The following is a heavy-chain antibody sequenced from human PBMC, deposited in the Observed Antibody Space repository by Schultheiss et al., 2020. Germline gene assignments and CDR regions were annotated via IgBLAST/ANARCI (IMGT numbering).Heavy chain of an antibody. D-gene: IGHD4-17*01. CDR2: IYTSGST. Sequence: SETLSLTCTVSGDSISNYYWTWIRQPPGKGLEWIGRIYTSGSTNYNPSLKSRVTISVDTSKNQFSLKMSSVTAADTAVYYCARQRGDYVDNWFDPWGQGTLVTVSS. J-gene: IGHJ5*02. CDR1: GDSISNYY. CDR3: ARQRGDYVDNWFDP. V-gene: IGHV4-59*08.